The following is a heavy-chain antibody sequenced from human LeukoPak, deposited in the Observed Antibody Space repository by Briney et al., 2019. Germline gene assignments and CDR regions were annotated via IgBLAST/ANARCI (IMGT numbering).Heavy chain of an antibody. V-gene: IGHV1-2*02. CDR1: GYTFTNYY. CDR2: INPNTGGT. J-gene: IGHJ5*02. CDR3: GRGNKSFDP. Sequence: ASVKVSCKASGYTFTNYYVHWVRQAPGQGLEWMGWINPNTGGTNYAQKFQGRVTMTKDTPTNAAYMELNKLTSDDTAVYYCGRGNKSFDPWGQGTLVTVSS.